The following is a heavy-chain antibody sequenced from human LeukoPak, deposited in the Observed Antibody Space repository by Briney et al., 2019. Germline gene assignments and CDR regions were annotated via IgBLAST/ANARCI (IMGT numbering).Heavy chain of an antibody. Sequence: ASVKVSCKASGYTFTSYGISWVRQAPGQGLEWTGWISAYNGNTNYAQKLQGRVTMTTDTSTSTAYMELRSLRSDDTAAYYCARDCRGGSCYLHWGQGTLVTVSS. CDR1: GYTFTSYG. CDR2: ISAYNGNT. CDR3: ARDCRGGSCYLH. D-gene: IGHD2-15*01. J-gene: IGHJ4*02. V-gene: IGHV1-18*01.